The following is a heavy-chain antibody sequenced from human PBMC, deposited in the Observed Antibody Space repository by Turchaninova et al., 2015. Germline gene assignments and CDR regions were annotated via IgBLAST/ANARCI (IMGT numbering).Heavy chain of an antibody. V-gene: IGHV4-38-2*01. CDR2: MYHSGST. CDR3: ARLPSIAAHAAN. J-gene: IGHJ4*02. D-gene: IGHD6-6*01. Sequence: QVQLQESGPGLVRPSETLSLTCAVSGYSISIGYYWGWIRQPPGKGLEWIGSMYHSGSTYYNSSLKSRVTISVDTSKNQFSLKLSSVTAADTAVYYCARLPSIAAHAANWGQGTLVTVSS. CDR1: GYSISIGYY.